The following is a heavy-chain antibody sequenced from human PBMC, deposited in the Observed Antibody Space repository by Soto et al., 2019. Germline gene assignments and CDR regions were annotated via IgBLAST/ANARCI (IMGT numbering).Heavy chain of an antibody. CDR2: INPSGGST. V-gene: IGHV1-46*01. Sequence: QVQLVQSGAEVKKPGASVKASCKTSGYTFTRDYIHWVRQAPGQGLEWMGIINPSGGSTSYAQKFRGRVTMTRDTSTNTVYMELSSLRSEDTAVYYCAKESRRGNCDGASCYLEYWGQGTLVTVSS. J-gene: IGHJ4*02. CDR3: AKESRRGNCDGASCYLEY. D-gene: IGHD2-21*01. CDR1: GYTFTRDY.